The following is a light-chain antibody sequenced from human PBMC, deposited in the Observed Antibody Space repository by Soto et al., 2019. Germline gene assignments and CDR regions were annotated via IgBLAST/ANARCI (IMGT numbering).Light chain of an antibody. V-gene: IGKV3-11*01. CDR2: DAS. CDR3: QQRSNWPPWT. J-gene: IGKJ1*01. CDR1: QSVSTY. Sequence: EIVLTQSPATLSLSPGERATLSCRASQSVSTYLAWYQQKPGQAPRLLIYDASTRATGIPARFSGSGSGTDFALTISSLEPEDFAVYYCQQRSNWPPWTFGQGTKVKVK.